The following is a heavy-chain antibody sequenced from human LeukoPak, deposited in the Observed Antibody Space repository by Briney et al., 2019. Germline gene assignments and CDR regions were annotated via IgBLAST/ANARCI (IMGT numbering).Heavy chain of an antibody. Sequence: SETLSLTCTVSGGSISSGDYYWSWIRQPPGKGLEWIGYIYYSGSTNYNPSLKSRVTISVDTSKNQFSLKLSSVTAADTAVYYCARGMGVNRYSGYYYYMDVCGKGTTVTVSS. CDR3: ARGMGVNRYSGYYYYMDV. V-gene: IGHV4-61*08. CDR2: IYYSGST. D-gene: IGHD2-15*01. J-gene: IGHJ6*03. CDR1: GGSISSGDYY.